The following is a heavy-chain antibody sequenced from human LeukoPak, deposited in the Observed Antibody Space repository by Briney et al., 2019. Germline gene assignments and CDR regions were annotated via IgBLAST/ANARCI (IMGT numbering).Heavy chain of an antibody. V-gene: IGHV4-61*01. J-gene: IGHJ4*02. CDR3: ARASVLLSADY. D-gene: IGHD3-16*01. CDR2: IYTSGGT. CDR1: GGSLTSSFY. Sequence: SETLSLTCTVSGGSLTSSFYWSWIRQSPGKGLEWIGYIYTSGGTTYNPSLKSRLTISADTSKNQFSLDLTSVTAADTAVYYCARASVLLSADYWGQGALVTVSP.